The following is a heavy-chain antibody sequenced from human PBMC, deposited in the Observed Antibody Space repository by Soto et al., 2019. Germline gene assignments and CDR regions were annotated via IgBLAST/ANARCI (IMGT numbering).Heavy chain of an antibody. CDR3: ASRTSNDAFDI. V-gene: IGHV4-31*03. J-gene: IGHJ3*02. CDR1: GGSISSGGYY. Sequence: PSETLSLTCTVSGGSISSGGYYWSWIRQHPGKGPEWIGYIYHSGSAYYNPSLKSRFTISVDTSKNQFSLQLNSVTAADTAVYYCASRTSNDAFDIWGQGTMLTVSS. CDR2: IYHSGSA.